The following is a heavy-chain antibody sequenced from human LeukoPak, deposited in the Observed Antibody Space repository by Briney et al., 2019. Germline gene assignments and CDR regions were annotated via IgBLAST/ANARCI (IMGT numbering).Heavy chain of an antibody. CDR3: ARASWLLDPGGDDY. V-gene: IGHV1-18*01. J-gene: IGHJ4*02. CDR1: GYTFTSYG. D-gene: IGHD3-22*01. CDR2: ISAYNGNT. Sequence: ASVKVSCKASGYTFTSYGISWVRQAPGQGLEWMGWISAYNGNTNYAQNLQGRVTMTTHTSTSTAYMELRSLRSDDTAVYYCARASWLLDPGGDDYWGQGTLVTVSS.